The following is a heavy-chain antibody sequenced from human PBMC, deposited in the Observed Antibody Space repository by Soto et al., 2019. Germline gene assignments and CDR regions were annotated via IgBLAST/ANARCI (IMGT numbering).Heavy chain of an antibody. D-gene: IGHD6-19*01. CDR3: AGGNSISVAGTYDY. Sequence: EVQLVESGGGLVKPGGSLRLSCAASGFTFSSYSMNWVRQSPGKGLEWVSSISSSSSYIYYADSVKGRFSISRDNAKNARHLQRSSLRAEDTAVYYGAGGNSISVAGTYDYWGQGTLVTVSS. CDR2: ISSSSSYI. V-gene: IGHV3-21*01. CDR1: GFTFSSYS. J-gene: IGHJ4*02.